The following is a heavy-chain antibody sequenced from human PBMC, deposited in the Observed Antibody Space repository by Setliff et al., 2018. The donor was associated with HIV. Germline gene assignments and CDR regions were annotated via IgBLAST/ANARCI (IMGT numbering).Heavy chain of an antibody. CDR1: GGSFSGYY. Sequence: PSETLSLTCAVYGGSFSGYYWSWIRQPAGKGLEWIGRFYTSGSTNYNPSLKSRVTMSVDTSKNQFSLRLSSVTAADTAVYYCARDQKGYSYGYFDSWGQGTLVTVS. D-gene: IGHD5-18*01. CDR3: ARDQKGYSYGYFDS. J-gene: IGHJ4*02. CDR2: FYTSGST. V-gene: IGHV4-4*07.